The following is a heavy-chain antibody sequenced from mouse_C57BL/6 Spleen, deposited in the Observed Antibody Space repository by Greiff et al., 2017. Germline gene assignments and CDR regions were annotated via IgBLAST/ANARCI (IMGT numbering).Heavy chain of an antibody. CDR3: ARLGGSSYPNWYFDV. D-gene: IGHD1-1*01. CDR1: GYTFTSYG. J-gene: IGHJ1*03. Sequence: QVQLKQSGAELARPGASVKLSCKASGYTFTSYGISWVKQRTGQGLEWIGEIYPRSGNTYYNEKFKGKATLTADKSSSTAYMELRSLTSEDSAVYFCARLGGSSYPNWYFDVWGTGTTVTVSS. V-gene: IGHV1-81*01. CDR2: IYPRSGNT.